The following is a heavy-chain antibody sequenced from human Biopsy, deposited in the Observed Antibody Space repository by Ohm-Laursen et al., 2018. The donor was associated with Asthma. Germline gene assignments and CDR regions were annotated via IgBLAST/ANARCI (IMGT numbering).Heavy chain of an antibody. CDR3: AKRRGYSGHDNDY. CDR1: GFMFSSFG. V-gene: IGHV3-30*18. CDR2: ISYDGNHK. Sequence: SSLRLSCAASGFMFSSFGMHWVRQAPGKGLAWVAVISYDGNHKFYEDSVKGRFTISRDNSKNTLYLQMNSLRTEDTAVYYCAKRRGYSGHDNDYWGQGTLVIVSS. D-gene: IGHD5-12*01. J-gene: IGHJ4*02.